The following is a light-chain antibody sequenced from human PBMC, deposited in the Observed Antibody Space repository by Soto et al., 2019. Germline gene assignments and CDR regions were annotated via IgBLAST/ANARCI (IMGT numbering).Light chain of an antibody. J-gene: IGLJ1*01. CDR1: SSDVGGYNY. CDR3: SSYTSSSTPYV. V-gene: IGLV2-14*01. Sequence: QSVLTQPPSVSGSPGQSITISCTGTSSDVGGYNYVSWYQQHPGKAPKLMIYEVSTRPSGVSTRFSGSKSGNTASLTISGLQAEDEADYYCSSYTSSSTPYVFGTGTKVTVL. CDR2: EVS.